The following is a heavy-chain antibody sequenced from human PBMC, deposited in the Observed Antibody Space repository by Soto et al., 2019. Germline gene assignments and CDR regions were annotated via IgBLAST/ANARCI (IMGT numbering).Heavy chain of an antibody. CDR1: GYTFTSYD. D-gene: IGHD2-2*01. Sequence: QVQLVQSGAEVKKPGASVKVSCKASGYTFTSYDINWVRQATGQGLEWMGWMNPNSGNTGYAQKFPGRVTMTRNTSISTAYMELSSLRSEDTAVYYCARGYRYCSSTSCYGAPDYWGQGTLVTVSS. CDR3: ARGYRYCSSTSCYGAPDY. J-gene: IGHJ4*02. V-gene: IGHV1-8*01. CDR2: MNPNSGNT.